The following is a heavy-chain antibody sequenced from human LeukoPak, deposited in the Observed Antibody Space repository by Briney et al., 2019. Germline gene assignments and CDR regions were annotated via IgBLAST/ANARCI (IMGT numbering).Heavy chain of an antibody. J-gene: IGHJ4*02. CDR3: ARVQVAGY. CDR2: ISSDGKST. Sequence: PGGSLRFSCAASGFTFSTYSMNWVRQAPGKGLEWVSSISSDGKSTYYVDSLRGRFTISRDNVKNSLYLQINSLRAEDTAVYYCARVQVAGYWGQGTLVTVS. CDR1: GFTFSTYS. V-gene: IGHV3-21*01. D-gene: IGHD6-19*01.